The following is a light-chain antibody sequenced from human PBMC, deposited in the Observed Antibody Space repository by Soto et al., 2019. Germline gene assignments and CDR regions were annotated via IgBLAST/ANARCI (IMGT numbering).Light chain of an antibody. V-gene: IGKV3-20*01. J-gene: IGKJ3*01. CDR1: QSVSSTY. Sequence: EIVMTQSPATLSVSPGERATLSCRASQSVSSTYLAWYQQKPGQAPRLLMYGASSRASGIPDRFSVSGSGTDFTLTISRLDNEDFAVYYCQQYGRSPLTFGPGTKVDIK. CDR3: QQYGRSPLT. CDR2: GAS.